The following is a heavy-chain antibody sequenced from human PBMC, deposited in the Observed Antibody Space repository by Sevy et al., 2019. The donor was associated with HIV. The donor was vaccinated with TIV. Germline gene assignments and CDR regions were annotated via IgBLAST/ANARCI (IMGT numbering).Heavy chain of an antibody. J-gene: IGHJ6*02. Sequence: GGSLRLSCAASGFTFSNAWMSWVRQAPGKGLEWVGRIKSKTDVGTIVYAAPVKGRFTISRDDSKNTLYLQMNSLKTEDTADYYCSTDPIIVLLVTDGMDVWGQGTTVTVSS. D-gene: IGHD2-8*02. CDR3: STDPIIVLLVTDGMDV. V-gene: IGHV3-15*01. CDR2: IKSKTDVGTI. CDR1: GFTFSNAW.